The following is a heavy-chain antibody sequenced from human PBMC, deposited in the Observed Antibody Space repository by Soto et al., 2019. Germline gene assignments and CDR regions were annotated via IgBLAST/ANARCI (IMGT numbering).Heavy chain of an antibody. D-gene: IGHD3-10*01. J-gene: IGHJ6*02. CDR3: AGGGVRGVITRTRDYYGMDV. V-gene: IGHV5-51*01. Sequence: HGESLKISCKGSGHSFTSYWIGWVRQMPGKGLEWMGIIYPGDSDTKYSPSFQGQVTISADKSISTAYLQWSSLKASDTAMYYCAGGGVRGVITRTRDYYGMDVWGQGTTVTVSS. CDR2: IYPGDSDT. CDR1: GHSFTSYW.